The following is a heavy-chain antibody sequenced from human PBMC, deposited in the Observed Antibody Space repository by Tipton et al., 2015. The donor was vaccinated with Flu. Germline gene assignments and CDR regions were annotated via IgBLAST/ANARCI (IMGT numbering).Heavy chain of an antibody. J-gene: IGHJ4*02. Sequence: QLVQSGAEVKKPGASVKVSCKVSGYTLTELSMHWVRQAPGKGLEWMGGFDPEDGETIYAQKFQGRVTMTEGTSTDTAYMELSSLRSEDTAVYYCATGFHGWLTLSIDYWGQGTLVTVSS. CDR2: FDPEDGET. D-gene: IGHD6-19*01. CDR1: GYTLTELS. CDR3: ATGFHGWLTLSIDY. V-gene: IGHV1-24*01.